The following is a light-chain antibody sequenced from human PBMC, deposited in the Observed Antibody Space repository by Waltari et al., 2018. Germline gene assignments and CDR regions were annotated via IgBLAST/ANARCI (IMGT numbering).Light chain of an antibody. J-gene: IGLJ3*02. CDR1: SSDVGFYNY. CDR3: NSYTGSSSWV. Sequence: QSALTQPASVSGSPGQSIPISCTGTSSDVGFYNYVSWYQQHPGKAPKLIIYDVFARPSGVSNRFSGSKSGNTASLTISGLLAEDEADYYCNSYTGSSSWVFGGGTKLTVL. V-gene: IGLV2-14*01. CDR2: DVF.